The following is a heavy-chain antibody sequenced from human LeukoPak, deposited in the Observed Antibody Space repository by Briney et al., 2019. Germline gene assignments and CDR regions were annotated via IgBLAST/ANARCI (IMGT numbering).Heavy chain of an antibody. V-gene: IGHV4-39*07. Sequence: SETLSLTCTVSGGSISSSSYYWGWIRQPPGKGLEWIGSIYHSGSTYYNPSLKSRVTISVDTSKNQFSLKLSSVTAADTAVYYCARGWYSSGWSLGYWGQGTLVTVSS. J-gene: IGHJ4*02. D-gene: IGHD6-19*01. CDR3: ARGWYSSGWSLGY. CDR1: GGSISSSSYY. CDR2: IYHSGST.